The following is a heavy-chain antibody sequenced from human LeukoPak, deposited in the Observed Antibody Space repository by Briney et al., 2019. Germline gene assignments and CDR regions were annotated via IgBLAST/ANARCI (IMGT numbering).Heavy chain of an antibody. J-gene: IGHJ6*03. CDR2: FDPEDGET. CDR3: ARGAGYYDSSGPGYYYYYMDV. V-gene: IGHV1-24*01. CDR1: GYTLTELS. D-gene: IGHD3-22*01. Sequence: ASVKVSCKVSGYTLTELSMHWVRQAPGKGLEWMGGFDPEDGETIYAQKFQGRVTMTEDTSTDTAYMELSSLRSEDTAVYYCARGAGYYDSSGPGYYYYYMDVWGKGTTVTVSS.